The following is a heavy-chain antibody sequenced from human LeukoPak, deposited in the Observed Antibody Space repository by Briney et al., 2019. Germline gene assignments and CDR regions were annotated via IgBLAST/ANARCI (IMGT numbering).Heavy chain of an antibody. CDR1: GFTFSGYN. D-gene: IGHD2-15*01. V-gene: IGHV3-21*01. J-gene: IGHJ6*02. CDR2: ISSSSSYI. CDR3: ARVPTDPYCSGGSCYLAYYYYGMDV. Sequence: GGSLRLSCAASGFTFSGYNVIWVRQAPGKGLEWVSFISSSSSYIYYADSVKGRFTISRDNAKNSLYLQMNSLRAEDTAVYYCARVPTDPYCSGGSCYLAYYYYGMDVWGQGTTVTVSS.